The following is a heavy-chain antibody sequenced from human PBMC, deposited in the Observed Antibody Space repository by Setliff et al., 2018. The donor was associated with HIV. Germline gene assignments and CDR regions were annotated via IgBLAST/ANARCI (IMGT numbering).Heavy chain of an antibody. V-gene: IGHV4-34*01. CDR3: ARGSVFWDRGNHYQYMDV. D-gene: IGHD3-10*01. CDR2: INHRGST. Sequence: PSETLSLTCAIYGGSFRGYFWIWIRQPPGKGLEWIGEINHRGSTNYNSSLKSRVTIGVDTSKNQFSLNPSAVTAADTAVYYCARGSVFWDRGNHYQYMDVWATGTTVTVSS. CDR1: GGSFRGYF. J-gene: IGHJ6*03.